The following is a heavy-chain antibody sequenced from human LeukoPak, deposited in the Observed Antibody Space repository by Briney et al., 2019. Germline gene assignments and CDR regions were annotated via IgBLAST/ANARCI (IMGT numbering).Heavy chain of an antibody. V-gene: IGHV1-69*13. Sequence: SVTVSCKASGGTFSSYAISWVRQAPGQGLEWMGGIIPIFGTANYAQKFQGRVTITADESTSTAYMELSSLRSEDTAVYYCARSAYYYDSSGYRGGYYYYYYGMDVWGQGTTVTVSS. D-gene: IGHD3-22*01. CDR1: GGTFSSYA. CDR2: IIPIFGTA. J-gene: IGHJ6*02. CDR3: ARSAYYYDSSGYRGGYYYYYYGMDV.